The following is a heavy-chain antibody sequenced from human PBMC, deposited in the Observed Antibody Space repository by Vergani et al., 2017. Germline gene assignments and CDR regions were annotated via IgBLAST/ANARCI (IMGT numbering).Heavy chain of an antibody. J-gene: IGHJ4*03. D-gene: IGHD6-13*01. Sequence: QVQLVESGGGVVQPGRSLRLSCAASGFTFSSYAMHWVRQAPGKGLEWVAVISYDGSNKYYADSVKGRFTISRDNSKNTLYLQMNSLRAEDTAVYYCARDLYYSSSSFDYWGQGTMVTVSS. CDR2: ISYDGSNK. CDR1: GFTFSSYA. V-gene: IGHV3-30-3*01. CDR3: ARDLYYSSSSFDY.